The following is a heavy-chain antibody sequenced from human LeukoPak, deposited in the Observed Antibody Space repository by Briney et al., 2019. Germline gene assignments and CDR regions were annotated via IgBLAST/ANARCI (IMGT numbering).Heavy chain of an antibody. CDR2: MNPNSGNT. J-gene: IGHJ4*02. Sequence: ASVKVSCKASGYTFTTYDINWVRQATGQGLEWMGWMNPNSGNTGYAHKFQGRVTMTRNTAISTAYMELTSLRSDDTVVYYCARVAGPIDYWGQGTLVTASS. V-gene: IGHV1-8*01. CDR3: ARVAGPIDY. D-gene: IGHD2-15*01. CDR1: GYTFTTYD.